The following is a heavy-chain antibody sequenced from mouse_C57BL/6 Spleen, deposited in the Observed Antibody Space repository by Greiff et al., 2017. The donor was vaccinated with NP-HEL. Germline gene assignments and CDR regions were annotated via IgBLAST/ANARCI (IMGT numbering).Heavy chain of an antibody. CDR1: GYAFSSSW. CDR3: ARNSFTTGAY. D-gene: IGHD1-1*01. Sequence: VKLQESGPELVKPGASVKISCKASGYAFSSSWMNWVKQRPGKGLEWIGRIYPGDGDTNYNGKFKGKATLTADKSSSTAYMQLSSLTSEDSAVYFCARNSFTTGAYWGQGTLVTVSA. V-gene: IGHV1-82*01. CDR2: IYPGDGDT. J-gene: IGHJ3*01.